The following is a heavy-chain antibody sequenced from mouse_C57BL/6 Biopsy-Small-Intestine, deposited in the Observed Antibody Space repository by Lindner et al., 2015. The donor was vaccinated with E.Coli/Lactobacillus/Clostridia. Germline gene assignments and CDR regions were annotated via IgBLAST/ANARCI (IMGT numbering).Heavy chain of an antibody. CDR3: DTAVYYCVGGAPLIGFDNSQNWFDP. J-gene: IGHJ4*01. V-gene: IGHV1S26*01. CDR1: GGSFSRKA. D-gene: IGHD1-1*01. Sequence: SVKVSCKASGGSFSRKALSWVRQAPGQGPEWVGGIIPMFRSVNYAQKFQGRVTITADESTTIADESAATIYLEFSSLRSEDTAVYYCVGGAPLIGFDNSQNWFDPWGQGTQVTVSS. CDR2: IIPMFRSV.